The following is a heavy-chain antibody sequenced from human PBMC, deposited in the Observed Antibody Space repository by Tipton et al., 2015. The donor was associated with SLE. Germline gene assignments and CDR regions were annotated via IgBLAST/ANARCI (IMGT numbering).Heavy chain of an antibody. CDR1: GFTFSNHW. Sequence: SLRLSCAASGFTFSNHWMTWVRQAPGKGLELVANINQYGGEKYYVASVEGRFTISRDNAKNSLYLQTDSLRAEDTAVYYCARSPYSNFDYFDYWGQGALVSVSS. J-gene: IGHJ4*02. D-gene: IGHD4-11*01. CDR2: INQYGGEK. V-gene: IGHV3-7*01. CDR3: ARSPYSNFDYFDY.